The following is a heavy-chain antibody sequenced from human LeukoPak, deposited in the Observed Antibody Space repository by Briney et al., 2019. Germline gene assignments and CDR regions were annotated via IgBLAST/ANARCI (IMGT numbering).Heavy chain of an antibody. D-gene: IGHD1-26*01. CDR2: IWYDGSNK. Sequence: GGSLRLSCAASGFTFSSYGMHWVRQAPGKGLEWVAVIWYDGSNKYYADSVKGRFTISRDNSENTLYLQMNSLRAEDTAVYYCAGDRHYSGSHWGLDYWGQGTLVTVSS. J-gene: IGHJ4*02. CDR1: GFTFSSYG. V-gene: IGHV3-33*01. CDR3: AGDRHYSGSHWGLDY.